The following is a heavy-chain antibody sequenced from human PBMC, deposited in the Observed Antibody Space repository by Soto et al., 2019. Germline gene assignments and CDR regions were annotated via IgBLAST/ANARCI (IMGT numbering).Heavy chain of an antibody. V-gene: IGHV1-69*13. CDR3: ARGYCSGGNCYSGMDV. CDR2: IIPISGTT. J-gene: IGHJ6*02. Sequence: SVKVSCKASGGTFSTHAIIWVRQAPGHGLEWMGGIIPISGTTYYTQKFQGRVTITADEPTSTAFMELSSLKSDDTAVFYCARGYCSGGNCYSGMDVWGHGTMVTVSS. CDR1: GGTFSTHA. D-gene: IGHD2-15*01.